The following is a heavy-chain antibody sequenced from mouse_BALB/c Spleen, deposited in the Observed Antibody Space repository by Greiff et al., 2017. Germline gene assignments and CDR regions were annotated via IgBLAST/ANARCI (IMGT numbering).Heavy chain of an antibody. CDR2: ISYSGST. J-gene: IGHJ4*01. V-gene: IGHV3-2*02. CDR1: GYSITSDYA. CDR3: ASYYGSSYDYYAMDY. D-gene: IGHD1-1*01. Sequence: EVMLVESGPGLVKPSQSLSLTCTVTGYSITSDYAWNWIRQFPGNKLEWMGYISYSGSTSYNPSLKSRISITRDTSKNQFFLQLNSVTTEDTATYYCASYYGSSYDYYAMDYWGQGTSVTVSS.